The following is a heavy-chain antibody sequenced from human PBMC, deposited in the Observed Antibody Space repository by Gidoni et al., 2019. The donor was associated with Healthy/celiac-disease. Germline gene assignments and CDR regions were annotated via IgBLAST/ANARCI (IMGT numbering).Heavy chain of an antibody. Sequence: EVQLVESGGGLVQPGGSLRLSCAASGFTVSSNYMSWVRQAPGKGLEWVSVRYSGGSTYYADSVKGRFTISRDNSKNTLYLQMNSLRAEDTAVYYCARGGGVVPAAMWGNWFDPWGQGTLVTVSS. CDR1: GFTVSSNY. V-gene: IGHV3-66*01. J-gene: IGHJ5*02. CDR3: ARGGGVVPAAMWGNWFDP. CDR2: RYSGGST. D-gene: IGHD2-2*01.